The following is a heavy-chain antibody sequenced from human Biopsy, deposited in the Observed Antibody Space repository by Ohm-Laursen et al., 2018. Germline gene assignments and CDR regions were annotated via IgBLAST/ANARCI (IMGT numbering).Heavy chain of an antibody. Sequence: SLRLSCAATGFSLTSYTMNWVRQAPGKGLEWVSSISRSTSHILYADTLKGRFTSSRDNAKKSVYLQMNSLRVEDTAVYYCARGRRHPRTDYDWFDPWGQGTLVTVSS. CDR3: ARGRRHPRTDYDWFDP. CDR1: GFSLTSYT. V-gene: IGHV3-21*01. J-gene: IGHJ5*02. CDR2: ISRSTSHI. D-gene: IGHD3-22*01.